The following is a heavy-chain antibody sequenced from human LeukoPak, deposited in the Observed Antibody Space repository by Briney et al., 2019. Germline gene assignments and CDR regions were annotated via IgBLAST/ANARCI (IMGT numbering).Heavy chain of an antibody. D-gene: IGHD1-14*01. CDR3: ARDPRYKTRACNNCSDP. Sequence: SETLSLTCTVSGGSISSYYWSWIRQPAGKGLEWIGRIYTSGSTNYNPSLKSRVTMSVDTSKNQFSLKLSSVTAADTAVYYCARDPRYKTRACNNCSDPWGQGTLVTVSS. J-gene: IGHJ5*02. CDR2: IYTSGST. V-gene: IGHV4-4*07. CDR1: GGSISSYY.